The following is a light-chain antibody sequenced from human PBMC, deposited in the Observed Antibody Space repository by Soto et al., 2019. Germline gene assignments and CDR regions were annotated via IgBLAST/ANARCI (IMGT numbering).Light chain of an antibody. CDR1: QSVHSNY. CDR3: QQYGSSQWT. Sequence: EIVLTQSPGTLSLSPGERATISCRASQSVHSNYLAWYQQKLGQAPRLLIYGTSSRATGIPDRFSGSGSGTDFTLTISRLEPEDFAVYYCQQYGSSQWTFGQGTKVDIK. V-gene: IGKV3-20*01. CDR2: GTS. J-gene: IGKJ1*01.